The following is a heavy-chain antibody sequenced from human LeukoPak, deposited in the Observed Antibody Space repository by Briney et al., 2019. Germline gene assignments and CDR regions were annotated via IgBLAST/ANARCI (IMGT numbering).Heavy chain of an antibody. D-gene: IGHD1-1*01. CDR3: GRGAGWTGTGFDY. CDR2: INHSGST. Sequence: PSETLSLTCAVYGGSFSGYYWSWIRQPPGKGLEWIGEINHSGSTNYNPSLKSRVTISVDTSKNQFSLKLSSVTAADTAVYYCGRGAGWTGTGFDYWGQGTLVTVSS. CDR1: GGSFSGYY. J-gene: IGHJ4*02. V-gene: IGHV4-34*01.